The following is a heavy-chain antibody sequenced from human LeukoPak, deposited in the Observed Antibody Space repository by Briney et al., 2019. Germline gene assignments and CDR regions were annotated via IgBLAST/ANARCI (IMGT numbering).Heavy chain of an antibody. D-gene: IGHD3-16*01. CDR1: GGSISSSSYY. J-gene: IGHJ3*02. CDR2: IYYSGST. Sequence: PSETLSLTCTVSGGSISSSSYYWGWIRQPPGKGLEWIGSIYYSGSTYYNPSLKSRVTISVDTSKNQFSLKLSSVTAADTAVYYCARVGRGVLDALDIWGQGTMVTVSS. V-gene: IGHV4-39*07. CDR3: ARVGRGVLDALDI.